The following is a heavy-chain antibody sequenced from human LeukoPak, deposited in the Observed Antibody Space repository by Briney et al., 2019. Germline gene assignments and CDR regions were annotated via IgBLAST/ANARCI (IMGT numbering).Heavy chain of an antibody. D-gene: IGHD3-16*01. CDR3: GKDPNGDYVGAFDF. CDR2: IRGTGGTT. Sequence: GGSLRLSCAASGFTFSDYALIWVCQAPGKGLEWISAIRGTGGTTYYADSVKGRCTISRDNSRTTVYLQMNSLRAEDTALYFCGKDPNGDYVGAFDFWGPGTMVTVSS. J-gene: IGHJ3*01. V-gene: IGHV3-23*01. CDR1: GFTFSDYA.